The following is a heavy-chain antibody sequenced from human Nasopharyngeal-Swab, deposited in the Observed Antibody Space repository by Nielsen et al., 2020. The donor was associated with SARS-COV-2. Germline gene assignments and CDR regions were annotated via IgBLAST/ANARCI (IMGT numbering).Heavy chain of an antibody. CDR1: GSTFSSLC. CDR2: INPDGSEK. CDR3: ARDWSRAADV. Sequence: GESLKISCAASGSTFSSLCMSWVRQVPGKGLEWVADINPDGSEKFYVDSVKGRFTISRDNAKNSMSLQMNSLRVEDTAVYYCARDWSRAADVWGQGTMVTVSS. D-gene: IGHD2-15*01. J-gene: IGHJ3*01. V-gene: IGHV3-7*01.